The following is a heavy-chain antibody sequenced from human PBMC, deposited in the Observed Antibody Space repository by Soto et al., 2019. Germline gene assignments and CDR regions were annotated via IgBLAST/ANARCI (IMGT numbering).Heavy chain of an antibody. Sequence: GASVKVSCKASGYTFTSYGISWVRQAPGQGLEWMGWISAYNGNTNYAQKLQGRVTMTTDTSTSTAYMELRSLRSDDTAVYYCAREVRSGSYYLNYYYYGMDVWGQGTTVTVYS. CDR2: ISAYNGNT. CDR3: AREVRSGSYYLNYYYYGMDV. D-gene: IGHD3-10*01. CDR1: GYTFTSYG. V-gene: IGHV1-18*04. J-gene: IGHJ6*02.